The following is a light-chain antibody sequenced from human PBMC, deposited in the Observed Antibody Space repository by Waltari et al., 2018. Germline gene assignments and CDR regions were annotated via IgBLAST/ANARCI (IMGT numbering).Light chain of an antibody. CDR2: LGS. Sequence: DIVMTQSPVSLPVTPGEPASISCRSSQSLLHSNGYNYLDWYVQKPGQSPQVGISLGSYRASGVPDRFTGGGSGTDFTLKISRVEADDVGVYYCMQALQTPRTFGQGTRVEIK. CDR3: MQALQTPRT. CDR1: QSLLHSNGYNY. J-gene: IGKJ1*01. V-gene: IGKV2-28*01.